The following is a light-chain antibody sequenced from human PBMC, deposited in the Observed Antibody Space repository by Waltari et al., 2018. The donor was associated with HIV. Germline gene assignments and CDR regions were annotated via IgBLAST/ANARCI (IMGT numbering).Light chain of an antibody. CDR3: CSCPRSGIRYV. J-gene: IGLJ1*01. CDR1: SSNVGSDDL. V-gene: IGLV2-23*02. CDR2: EVT. Sequence: QSALTQPASVSGSPGQSITISCTGTSSNVGSDDLVSWYQQHPGEAPKLIIYEVTKRPSGVSNRFSGPKSCNTASLTISGLQAEDEADYYCCSCPRSGIRYVFGTGTKFTVL.